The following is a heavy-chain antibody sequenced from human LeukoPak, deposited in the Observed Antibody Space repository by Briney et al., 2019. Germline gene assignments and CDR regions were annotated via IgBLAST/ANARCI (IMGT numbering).Heavy chain of an antibody. CDR3: GRPRRQDTPYHCMDV. J-gene: IGHJ6*03. Sequence: VGSLRLSCEVSGVTSNTYWMSWGRQAPGQGLEWGANMKQDGNETYYVDSVQGRFTISRDNAKNSLYLQMNRLSAEDTAVYYCGRPRRQDTPYHCMDVWGKGTTVIVSS. CDR2: MKQDGNET. V-gene: IGHV3-7*01. D-gene: IGHD5-24*01. CDR1: GVTSNTYW.